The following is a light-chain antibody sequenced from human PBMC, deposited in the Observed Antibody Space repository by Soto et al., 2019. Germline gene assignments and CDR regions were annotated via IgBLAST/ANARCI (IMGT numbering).Light chain of an antibody. CDR1: NSNIGADYG. CDR2: DNN. Sequence: QSVLTQPPSVTGAPGQRVTISCTGSNSNIGADYGVHWYQQFPETAPNLLIYDNNNRPSGVPDRFSGSKSGTSASLAITGLQAEDEADYYCQSFDSSFIGLVFGGGTQLTVL. CDR3: QSFDSSFIGLV. V-gene: IGLV1-40*01. J-gene: IGLJ2*01.